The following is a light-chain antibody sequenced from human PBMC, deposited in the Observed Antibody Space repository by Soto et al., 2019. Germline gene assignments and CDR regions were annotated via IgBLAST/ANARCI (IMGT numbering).Light chain of an antibody. CDR3: QQYNSYSGT. J-gene: IGKJ1*01. Sequence: DIQMTQSPSTLSAXXXXXXXXXXXXSQSISSWLAWYQQKPGKAPKLLIYDASSLESGVPSRFSGSGSGTEFTLTISSLQPDDFATYYCQQYNSYSGTFGQGTKVDIK. CDR2: DAS. V-gene: IGKV1-5*01. CDR1: QSISSW.